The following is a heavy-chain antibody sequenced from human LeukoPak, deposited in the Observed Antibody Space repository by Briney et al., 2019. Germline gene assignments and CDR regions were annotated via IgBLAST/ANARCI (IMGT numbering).Heavy chain of an antibody. V-gene: IGHV4-34*01. Sequence: SETLSLTCAVYGGSFSGYYWSWIRQPPGKGLEWIGEINHSGSTNYNPSLKSRVTISVDTSKNQFSLKLSSVTAADTAVYYCARDCSSTSCYMGYYYYGMNVWGQGTTVTVSS. D-gene: IGHD2-2*02. CDR2: INHSGST. CDR3: ARDCSSTSCYMGYYYYGMNV. J-gene: IGHJ6*02. CDR1: GGSFSGYY.